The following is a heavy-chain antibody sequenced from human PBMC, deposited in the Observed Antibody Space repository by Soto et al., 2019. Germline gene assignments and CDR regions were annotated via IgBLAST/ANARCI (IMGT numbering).Heavy chain of an antibody. J-gene: IGHJ4*02. D-gene: IGHD2-15*01. V-gene: IGHV3-23*01. Sequence: GGSLRLSCAASGFTFSSYAMSWVRQAPGKGLEWVSVISGSGGSTYSADSVKGRFTISRDHSKNTLYLQMNSLRAEDTAVYYCARLGGGYCSGGSCYSPFDYWGQGTLVTVSS. CDR1: GFTFSSYA. CDR2: ISGSGGST. CDR3: ARLGGGYCSGGSCYSPFDY.